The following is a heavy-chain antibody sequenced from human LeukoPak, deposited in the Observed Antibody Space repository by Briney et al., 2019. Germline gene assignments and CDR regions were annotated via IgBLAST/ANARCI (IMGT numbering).Heavy chain of an antibody. CDR2: ISYDGSNK. J-gene: IGHJ4*02. CDR3: ARDSGVRGGY. CDR1: GFTFSSYA. D-gene: IGHD2-8*01. V-gene: IGHV3-30-3*01. Sequence: GRSLRLSCAASGFTFSSYAMHWVRQAPGKGLEWVAVISYDGSNKYYADSVKGRFTISRDNSKNTLYLQMNSLRAEDTAVYYCARDSGVRGGYWGQGTLVTVSS.